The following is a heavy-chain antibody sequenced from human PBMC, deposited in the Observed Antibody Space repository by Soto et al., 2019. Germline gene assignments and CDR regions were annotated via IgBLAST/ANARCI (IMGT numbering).Heavy chain of an antibody. V-gene: IGHV4-34*01. J-gene: IGHJ4*02. CDR1: GGTFRGYY. D-gene: IGHD6-19*01. CDR2: INHRGNT. Sequence: SETLSLTCAVYGGTFRGYYWTWIRQSPEKGLEWIGEINHRGNTKDNPSLKSRVTISVDTSKNQFSLKLKSVTAADTAIYYCARRTVNIRTFYSGLKTHCFDYWGQGAPVTVSS. CDR3: ARRTVNIRTFYSGLKTHCFDY.